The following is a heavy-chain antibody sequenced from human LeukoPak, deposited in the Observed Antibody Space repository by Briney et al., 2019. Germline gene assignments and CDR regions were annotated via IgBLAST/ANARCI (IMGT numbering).Heavy chain of an antibody. CDR3: ARDRGYCSSTSCYTDAFDI. V-gene: IGHV4-59*12. Sequence: PSETMSLTCTVSGGSISSYYWSWIRQPPGKGLEWIGYIYYSASTNYNPSLKSRVTMSVDTSKNQFSLKLSSVTAADTAVYYCARDRGYCSSTSCYTDAFDIWGQGTMVTVSS. D-gene: IGHD2-2*02. CDR1: GGSISSYY. J-gene: IGHJ3*02. CDR2: IYYSAST.